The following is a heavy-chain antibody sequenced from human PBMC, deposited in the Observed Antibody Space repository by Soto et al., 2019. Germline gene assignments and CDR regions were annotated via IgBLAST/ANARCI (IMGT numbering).Heavy chain of an antibody. Sequence: QVQLVQSGAEVKKPGSSVKVSCKASGGTFGSYAISWVRQAPGQGLEWMGGIIPIFGTADYAQKFQGRVTITADESTSTAYMELSSLTSEDTAVYYCASHSDSSAYYYRGLDYWGQGTLVTVSS. J-gene: IGHJ4*02. V-gene: IGHV1-69*12. CDR3: ASHSDSSAYYYRGLDY. D-gene: IGHD3-22*01. CDR1: GGTFGSYA. CDR2: IIPIFGTA.